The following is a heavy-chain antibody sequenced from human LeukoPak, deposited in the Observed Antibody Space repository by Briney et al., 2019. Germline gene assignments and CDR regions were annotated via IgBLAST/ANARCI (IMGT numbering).Heavy chain of an antibody. Sequence: SETLSLTCTVSGGSISGFHWSWIRQPPGKGLEWIGYIHYSGSTDYNPSLKSRVTISVDTSKNQFSLKLSSVTAAVTAVYYCTRHLDYYGSGSYEYWGQGTLVTVSS. J-gene: IGHJ4*02. CDR2: IHYSGST. V-gene: IGHV4-59*08. D-gene: IGHD3-10*01. CDR3: TRHLDYYGSGSYEY. CDR1: GGSISGFH.